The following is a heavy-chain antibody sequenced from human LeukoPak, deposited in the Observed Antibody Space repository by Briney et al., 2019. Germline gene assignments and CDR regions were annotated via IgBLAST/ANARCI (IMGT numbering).Heavy chain of an antibody. V-gene: IGHV3-30*03. Sequence: GRSLRLSCAASGFTFSSYGMHWVRQAPGKGLEWVAVISYDGSNKYYADSVKGRFTISRDNAKNSLYLQMNSLRAEDTAVYYCARGRSKDIVVVPAARRGYYMDVWGKGTTVTVSS. CDR3: ARGRSKDIVVVPAARRGYYMDV. J-gene: IGHJ6*03. CDR2: ISYDGSNK. CDR1: GFTFSSYG. D-gene: IGHD2-2*01.